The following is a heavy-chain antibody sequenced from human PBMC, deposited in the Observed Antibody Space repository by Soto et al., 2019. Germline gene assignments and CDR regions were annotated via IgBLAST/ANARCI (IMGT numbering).Heavy chain of an antibody. V-gene: IGHV1-18*01. Sequence: QVQLVQSGAEVKKPGASVKVSCKASGYTFTSYGISWVRQAPGQGLEWMGWISAYNGNTNYAQKLQGRVTMTTDTSTSTAYMELRSLRSDDTAVYYCARGPHCDFWSGDYYYYGMDVWGQGTTVTVSS. CDR3: ARGPHCDFWSGDYYYYGMDV. J-gene: IGHJ6*02. D-gene: IGHD3-3*01. CDR2: ISAYNGNT. CDR1: GYTFTSYG.